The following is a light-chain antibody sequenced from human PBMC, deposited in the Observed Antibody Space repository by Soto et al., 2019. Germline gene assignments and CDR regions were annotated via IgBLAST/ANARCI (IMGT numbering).Light chain of an antibody. CDR1: ESVHRN. Sequence: EMVMTQSPATLSVSPGERVTLSCRASESVHRNLAWYQQKPGQGPSLLIYYASTRATGVPDRFTGSGSGTEFSLTISSLESEDSGVYHCQHYSNWPPTFGPGTNVEIK. CDR2: YAS. CDR3: QHYSNWPPT. V-gene: IGKV3-15*01. J-gene: IGKJ3*01.